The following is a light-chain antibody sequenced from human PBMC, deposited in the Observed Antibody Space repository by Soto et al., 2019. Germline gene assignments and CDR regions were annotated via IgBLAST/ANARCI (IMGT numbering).Light chain of an antibody. V-gene: IGLV2-14*01. CDR3: CSYTSSDPWV. CDR1: NNDIGRYAT. CDR2: EVS. Sequence: QSALTQPASVSGSLGQSITISCTGTNNDIGRYATVSWYQHHPGKAPQLLIYEVSKLPSGVSHRFSGSRSGSTASLTISGLQAEAEADYFCCSYTSSDPWVFGAGTKLTVL. J-gene: IGLJ3*02.